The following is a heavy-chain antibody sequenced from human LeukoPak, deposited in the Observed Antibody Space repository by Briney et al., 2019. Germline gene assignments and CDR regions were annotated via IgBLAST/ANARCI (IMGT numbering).Heavy chain of an antibody. CDR3: ARDIHYSDSSGYPEY. V-gene: IGHV1-18*01. D-gene: IGHD3-22*01. J-gene: IGHJ4*02. CDR1: GYSFISYG. CDR2: ISAYNGNI. Sequence: GASVKVSCKASGYSFISYGISWVRQAPGQGLEWVGSISAYNGNINYAQKLQGRVTMTTDTSTSTAYMELRSLRSDDTAVYYCARDIHYSDSSGYPEYWGQGTLVTVSS.